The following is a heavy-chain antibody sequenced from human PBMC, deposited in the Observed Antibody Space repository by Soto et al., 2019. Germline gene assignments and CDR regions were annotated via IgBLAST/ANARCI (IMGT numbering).Heavy chain of an antibody. CDR3: AGELSNSPEYFDF. J-gene: IGHJ4*02. D-gene: IGHD6-6*01. V-gene: IGHV4-30-4*01. Sequence: PSETLSLTCTVSGGSISSDYYYWSWIRQPPGKGLEWIGYIYYSGRTAYNPSLKSRIIISIDTSKNQFSLSLNSLNAADTAVYYCAGELSNSPEYFDFWGLGNLVT. CDR1: GGSISSDYYY. CDR2: IYYSGRT.